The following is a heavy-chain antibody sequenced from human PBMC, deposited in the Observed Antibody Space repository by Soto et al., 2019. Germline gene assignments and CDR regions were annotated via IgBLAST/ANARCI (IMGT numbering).Heavy chain of an antibody. CDR3: ARDQGGYQPNWFDP. CDR1: GGTFSSYD. CDR2: IIPIFGTA. V-gene: IGHV1-69*13. Sequence: GASVKVSCKASGGTFSSYDISWVRQAPGQGLEWMGGIIPIFGTANYAQKFQGRVTITADESTSTAYMELSSLRSEDTAVYYCARDQGGYQPNWFDPWGQGTLVTVSS. D-gene: IGHD3-22*01. J-gene: IGHJ5*02.